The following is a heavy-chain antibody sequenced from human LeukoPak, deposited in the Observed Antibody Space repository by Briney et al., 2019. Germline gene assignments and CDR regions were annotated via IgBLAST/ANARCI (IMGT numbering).Heavy chain of an antibody. J-gene: IGHJ4*02. CDR2: IIPILGIA. CDR1: GGTLSSYA. V-gene: IGHV1-69*04. D-gene: IGHD5-24*01. Sequence: ASVKVSCKASGGTLSSYAISWVRQAPGQGLEWMGRIIPILGIANYAQKFQGRVTITADKSTSTAYMELSSLRSEDTAVYYCARDGYNYVLGYWGQGTLVTVSS. CDR3: ARDGYNYVLGY.